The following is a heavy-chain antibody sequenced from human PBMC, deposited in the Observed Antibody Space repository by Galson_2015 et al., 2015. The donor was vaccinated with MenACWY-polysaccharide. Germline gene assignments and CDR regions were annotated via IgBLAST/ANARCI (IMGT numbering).Heavy chain of an antibody. J-gene: IGHJ6*03. CDR3: ARRGAYYYYMDV. V-gene: IGHV3-11*01. Sequence: SLRLSCAASGFTFSDYYMGWIRQAPGKGLEWVSYISSSGSTIYYADSVKGRFTISRDNAKNSLYLQMNSLRAEDTAVYYCARRGAYYYYMDVWGKGTTVTVSS. CDR1: GFTFSDYY. CDR2: ISSSGSTI. D-gene: IGHD3-10*01.